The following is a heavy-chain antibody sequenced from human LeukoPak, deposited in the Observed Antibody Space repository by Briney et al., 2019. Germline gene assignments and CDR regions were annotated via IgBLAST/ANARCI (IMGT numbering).Heavy chain of an antibody. CDR2: ISGFDAKT. Sequence: ASVKVSCKTSGYRLATYAVSWVRQAPGQGLEWMGWISGFDAKTNYAQKLQGRVTMTTDTSTSTAYMELRSLRSDDTAVYYCARDEEVVTPGGDYGMDVWGQGTTVTVSS. V-gene: IGHV1-18*01. D-gene: IGHD4-23*01. CDR1: GYRLATYA. J-gene: IGHJ6*02. CDR3: ARDEEVVTPGGDYGMDV.